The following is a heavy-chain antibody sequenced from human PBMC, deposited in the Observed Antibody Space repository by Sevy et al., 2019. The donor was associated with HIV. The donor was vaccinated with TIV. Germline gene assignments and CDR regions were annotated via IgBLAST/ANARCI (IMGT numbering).Heavy chain of an antibody. Sequence: SETLSLTCAVYGGSFSGYYWSWIRQPPGKGLEWIGEINHSGSTNYNPSLKSRVTISVDTSKNQFSPKLSSVTAADTAVDYWARGRDRRGYSYGAHRDDDYWGQGTLVTVSS. CDR2: INHSGST. D-gene: IGHD5-18*01. CDR3: ARGRDRRGYSYGAHRDDDY. CDR1: GGSFSGYY. V-gene: IGHV4-34*01. J-gene: IGHJ4*02.